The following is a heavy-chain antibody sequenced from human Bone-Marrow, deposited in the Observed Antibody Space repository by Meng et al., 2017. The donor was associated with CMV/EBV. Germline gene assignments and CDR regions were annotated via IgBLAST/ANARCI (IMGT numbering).Heavy chain of an antibody. Sequence: GGSRRLSCAASGFTFSSYGMHWVRQAPGKGLEWVAFIRYDGSNKYYADSVKGRFTISRDNSKNTLYLQMNSLRAEDTAVYYCAKDSLWQLLYAEYFQHWGQGTLVTVSS. J-gene: IGHJ1*01. CDR3: AKDSLWQLLYAEYFQH. V-gene: IGHV3-30*02. D-gene: IGHD2-2*02. CDR2: IRYDGSNK. CDR1: GFTFSSYG.